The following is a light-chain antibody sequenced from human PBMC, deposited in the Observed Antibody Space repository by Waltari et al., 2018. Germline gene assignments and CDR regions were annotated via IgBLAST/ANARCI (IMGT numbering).Light chain of an antibody. CDR1: SSNIGNNA. CDR3: AAWDDSLSGRV. J-gene: IGLJ3*02. CDR2: YDD. Sequence: QSVLTQPPSVSEAPRQRVTISCSRSSSNIGNNAVNWYQQLPGKAPKLLIYYDDLLPSGVSDRFSGSKSGTSASLAISGLQSEDEADYYCAAWDDSLSGRVFGGGTKLTVL. V-gene: IGLV1-36*01.